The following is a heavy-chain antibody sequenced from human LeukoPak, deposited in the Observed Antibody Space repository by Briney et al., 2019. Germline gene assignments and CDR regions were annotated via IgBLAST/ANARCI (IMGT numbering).Heavy chain of an antibody. D-gene: IGHD3-3*01. Sequence: ASVKVSCKASGYTFTSYDINWVRQAPGQGLEWMGWMNPNSGNTGYAQKSQGRVTMTRNTSISTAYMELSSLRSEDTAVYYCARGVPYDFWSGYSPRYYFDYWGQGTLVTVSS. CDR1: GYTFTSYD. CDR3: ARGVPYDFWSGYSPRYYFDY. J-gene: IGHJ4*02. V-gene: IGHV1-8*02. CDR2: MNPNSGNT.